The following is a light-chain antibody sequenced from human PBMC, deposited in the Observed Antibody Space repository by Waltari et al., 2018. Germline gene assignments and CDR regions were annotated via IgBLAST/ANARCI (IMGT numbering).Light chain of an antibody. V-gene: IGKV1-9*01. CDR3: QQLKSYPVT. CDR2: TAS. J-gene: IGKJ5*01. Sequence: DIQLTQSPSFLSASVGDRVTITCRASQGIDSALAWYQLKPGTAPKVLIYTASVLQSGVPSIFSGRGSWTEFTLTISSLQPEDFATYYCQQLKSYPVTFGQGTRLEIK. CDR1: QGIDSA.